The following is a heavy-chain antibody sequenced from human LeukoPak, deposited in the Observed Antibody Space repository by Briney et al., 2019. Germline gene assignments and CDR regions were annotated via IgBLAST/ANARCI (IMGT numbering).Heavy chain of an antibody. J-gene: IGHJ4*02. Sequence: PSETLSLTCTVSGASVSGSPYYWGWIRQPPGKGLEWIGSIYYSGSTYYNPSLKSRVTISVDTSKNQFSLKLSSVTAADTAVYYCARVNWELLRPFDYWGQGTLVTVSS. CDR3: ARVNWELLRPFDY. CDR2: IYYSGST. CDR1: GASVSGSPYY. V-gene: IGHV4-39*07. D-gene: IGHD1-26*01.